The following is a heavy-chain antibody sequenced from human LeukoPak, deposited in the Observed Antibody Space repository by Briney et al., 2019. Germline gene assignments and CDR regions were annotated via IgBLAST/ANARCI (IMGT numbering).Heavy chain of an antibody. D-gene: IGHD5-18*01. Sequence: SETLSLTCTVSGGSISSHYWSWIRQPPGKGLEWIGYIYYSGSTNYNPSLKSRVTISVDTSKNQFSLKLSSVTAADTAVYYCARCFVSYGVLDWGQGTLVTVSP. CDR2: IYYSGST. J-gene: IGHJ4*02. CDR1: GGSISSHY. V-gene: IGHV4-59*11. CDR3: ARCFVSYGVLD.